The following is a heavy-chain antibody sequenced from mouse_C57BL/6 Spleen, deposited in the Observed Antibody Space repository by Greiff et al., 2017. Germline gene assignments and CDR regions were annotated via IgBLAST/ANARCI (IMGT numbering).Heavy chain of an antibody. Sequence: QVQLQQSGAELVRPGASVTLSCKASGYTFTDYEMHWVKQTPVHGLEWIGAIDPETGGTAYNQKFKGKAILTADKSSSTAYMELRSLTSEDSAVYDWTRNGGTTVVATYYYAMDYWGQGTSVTVSS. CDR2: IDPETGGT. J-gene: IGHJ4*01. D-gene: IGHD1-1*01. V-gene: IGHV1-15*01. CDR3: TRNGGTTVVATYYYAMDY. CDR1: GYTFTDYE.